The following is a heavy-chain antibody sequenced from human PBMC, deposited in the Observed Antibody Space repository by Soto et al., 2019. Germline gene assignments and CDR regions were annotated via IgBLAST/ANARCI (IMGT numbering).Heavy chain of an antibody. CDR2: IWYDGSNK. CDR3: ARDGDYYAGSGYYTN. J-gene: IGHJ4*02. V-gene: IGHV3-33*01. D-gene: IGHD3-22*01. CDR1: GFTFSSYG. Sequence: QVQLVESGGGVVQPGRSLRLSCAASGFTFSSYGMHWVRQAPGKGLEWVAVIWYDGSNKYYADSVKGRFTISRDNSKNTLYLQMNSLRAEDTAVYYCARDGDYYAGSGYYTNWGQGTLVTVSS.